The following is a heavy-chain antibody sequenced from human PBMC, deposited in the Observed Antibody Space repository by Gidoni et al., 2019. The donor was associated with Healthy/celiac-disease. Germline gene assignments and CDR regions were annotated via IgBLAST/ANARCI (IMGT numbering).Heavy chain of an antibody. J-gene: IGHJ4*02. CDR3: AKSTRGGGRSTSCYFDY. CDR1: GFTFSSYA. Sequence: EVQLLESGGGLVQPGGSLRLSCAASGFTFSSYAMSWVRQAPGKGLEWVSAISGSGGSTYYADSVKGRFTISRDNSKNTLYLQMNSLRAEDTAVYYCAKSTRGGGRSTSCYFDYWGQGTLVTVSS. D-gene: IGHD2-2*01. CDR2: ISGSGGST. V-gene: IGHV3-23*01.